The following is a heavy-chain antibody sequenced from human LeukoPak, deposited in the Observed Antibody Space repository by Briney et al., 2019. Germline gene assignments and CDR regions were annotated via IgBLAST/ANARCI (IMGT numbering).Heavy chain of an antibody. D-gene: IGHD1-1*01. CDR1: GGTFSSYA. CDR3: ARQGLGLERRPLYYYYGVDV. Sequence: SVKVSCKASGGTFSSYAISWVRQAPGQGLEWMGGIIPIFGTANYAQKFQGRVTITADESTSTAYMELSSLRSEDTAVYYCARQGLGLERRPLYYYYGVDVWGQGTTVTVSS. CDR2: IIPIFGTA. J-gene: IGHJ6*02. V-gene: IGHV1-69*13.